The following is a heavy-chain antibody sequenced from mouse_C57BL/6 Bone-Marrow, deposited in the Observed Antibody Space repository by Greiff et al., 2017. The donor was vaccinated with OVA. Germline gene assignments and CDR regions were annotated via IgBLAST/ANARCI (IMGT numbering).Heavy chain of an antibody. V-gene: IGHV1-4*01. CDR2: INPSSGYT. CDR3: ARDGYYLAWFAY. J-gene: IGHJ3*01. Sequence: VKLVESGAELARPGASVKMSCKASGYTFTSYTMHWVKQRPGQGLEWIGYINPSSGYTKYNQKFKDKATLTADKSSSTAYMQLSSLTSEDSAVYYCARDGYYLAWFAYWGQGTLVTVSA. CDR1: GYTFTSYT. D-gene: IGHD2-3*01.